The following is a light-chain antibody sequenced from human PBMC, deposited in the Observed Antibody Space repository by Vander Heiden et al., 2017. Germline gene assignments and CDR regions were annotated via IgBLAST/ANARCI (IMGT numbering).Light chain of an antibody. CDR3: QHSYTMFS. CDR1: RDNRTD. Sequence: DIELAQSPLSVSASVGDRVTNNCRLSRDNRTDMNWYHQNRGESPNLLIYGASPVHSGVPSRLSGSGSATHFTLTINGLQVDDVGTYFFQHSYTMFSFGAGTQV. J-gene: IGKJ4*01. CDR2: GAS. V-gene: IGKV1-39*01.